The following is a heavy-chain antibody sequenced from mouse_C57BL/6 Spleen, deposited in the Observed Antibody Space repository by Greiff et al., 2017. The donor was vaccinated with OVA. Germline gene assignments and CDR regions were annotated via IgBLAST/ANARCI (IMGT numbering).Heavy chain of an antibody. CDR2: IDPSDSET. CDR3: ARHDYDGPPWFAY. J-gene: IGHJ3*01. CDR1: GYTFTSYW. Sequence: QVQLQQPGAELVRPGSSVKLSCKASGYTFTSYWMHWVKQRPIQGLEWIGNIDPSDSETHYNQKFKDKATLTVDKSSSTAYMQLSSLTSEDSAVDYCARHDYDGPPWFAYWGQGTLVTVSA. D-gene: IGHD2-4*01. V-gene: IGHV1-52*01.